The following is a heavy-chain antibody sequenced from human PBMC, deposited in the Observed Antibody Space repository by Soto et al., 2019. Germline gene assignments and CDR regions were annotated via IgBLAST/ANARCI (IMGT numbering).Heavy chain of an antibody. J-gene: IGHJ4*02. CDR3: ARDSLGSSGWYFPLDY. CDR1: LLTFSSYS. D-gene: IGHD6-19*01. CDR2: ISSSSSTI. Sequence: GWSLRVSCAASLLTFSSYSRDCLGRPPLRGLEWVSYISSSSSTIYYADSVKGRFTISRDNAKNSLYLQMNSLRDEDTAVYYCARDSLGSSGWYFPLDYWGQGTRVTVSA. V-gene: IGHV3-48*02.